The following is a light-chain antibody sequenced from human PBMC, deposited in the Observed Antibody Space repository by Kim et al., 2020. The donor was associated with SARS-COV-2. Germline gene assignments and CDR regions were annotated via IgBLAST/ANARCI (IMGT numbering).Light chain of an antibody. CDR1: QSIGTL. CDR3: QQYHTYPLT. CDR2: TTS. Sequence: DIQMTQSPSTLSASVGDRVTITCRASQSIGTLLAWFHQKPGKAPNLLIYTTSSLESWVPSRFSGSGSGTEFTLTISSLQPDDFATYYCQQYHTYPLTVGGGTRVEI. V-gene: IGKV1-5*03. J-gene: IGKJ4*01.